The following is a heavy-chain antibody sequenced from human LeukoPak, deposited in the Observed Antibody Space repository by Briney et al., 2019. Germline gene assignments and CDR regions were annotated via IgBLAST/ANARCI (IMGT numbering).Heavy chain of an antibody. CDR3: ASPFDY. J-gene: IGHJ4*02. Sequence: GGSLTLSCAATAPTFSSYSTNWARQAPGKGLECVSYIDSSISTTYYAGSVKGRFTISRDNAKNSLYLQMNSLSAEDTAVYYCASPFDYWGQGTLVTVSS. V-gene: IGHV3-48*01. CDR1: APTFSSYS. CDR2: IDSSISTT.